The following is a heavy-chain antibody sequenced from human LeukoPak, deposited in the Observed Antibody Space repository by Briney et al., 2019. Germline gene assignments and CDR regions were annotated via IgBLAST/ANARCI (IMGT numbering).Heavy chain of an antibody. CDR1: VFTFVTYA. CDR2: IIISRGGA. Sequence: GGSLSLSCAPSVFTFVTYATRWVRHAPGEWLEWVGGIIISRGGAYNADSVRGRYSISRDDTKNTRYLQIERLTDEDTAVYYCARDRELLFAHCWFDLWGQGTLVTVSS. D-gene: IGHD3-10*01. V-gene: IGHV3-23*01. CDR3: ARDRELLFAHCWFDL. J-gene: IGHJ5*02.